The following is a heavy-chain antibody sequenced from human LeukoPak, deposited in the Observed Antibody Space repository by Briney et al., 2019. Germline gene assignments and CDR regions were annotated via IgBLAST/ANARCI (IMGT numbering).Heavy chain of an antibody. V-gene: IGHV3-7*01. CDR3: AKDPRWLAWP. Sequence: GGSLRLSCAASGFTFSSRWMSWVRQAPGKGLEWVANIKHDGSEKYYVDSVKGRFTISRDNAKNSLYLQMNSLRAEDTAVYYCAKDPRWLAWPWGQGTLVTVSS. D-gene: IGHD6-19*01. CDR1: GFTFSSRW. CDR2: IKHDGSEK. J-gene: IGHJ5*02.